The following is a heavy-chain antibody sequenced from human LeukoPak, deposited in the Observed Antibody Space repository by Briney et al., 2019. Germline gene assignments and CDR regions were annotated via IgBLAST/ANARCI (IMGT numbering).Heavy chain of an antibody. CDR1: GFTFGDYA. J-gene: IGHJ6*02. CDR3: TRDDIGAAKTYYDFWRGPYGMDV. CDR2: VRSKAYGGTT. Sequence: PGGSLRLSCTASGFTFGDYAMSWVRQAPGKGLEWVGFVRSKAYGGTTEYAASVKGRFTISRDDSKSIAYLQMNSLKTEDTAVYYCTRDDIGAAKTYYDFWRGPYGMDVWGQGTTVTVSS. D-gene: IGHD3-3*01. V-gene: IGHV3-49*04.